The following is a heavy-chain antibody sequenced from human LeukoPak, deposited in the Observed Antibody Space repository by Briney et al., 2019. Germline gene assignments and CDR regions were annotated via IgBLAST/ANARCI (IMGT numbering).Heavy chain of an antibody. CDR3: AKVSLTVTTFYYFDY. J-gene: IGHJ4*01. CDR2: IRYDGSNK. CDR1: GFTFSSYG. D-gene: IGHD4-17*01. Sequence: GGSLRLSCAASGFTFSSYGMHWVRQAPGKGLEWVAFIRYDGSNKYYADSVKGRFTISRDNSKNTLYLQMNSLRAEDTAVYYCAKVSLTVTTFYYFDYWGQEPWSPSPQ. V-gene: IGHV3-30*02.